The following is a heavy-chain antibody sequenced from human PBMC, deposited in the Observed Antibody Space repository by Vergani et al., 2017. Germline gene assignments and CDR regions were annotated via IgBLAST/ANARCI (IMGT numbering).Heavy chain of an antibody. CDR1: GGSISSGSYY. V-gene: IGHV4-61*02. D-gene: IGHD4/OR15-4a*01. Sequence: QVQLQESGPGLVKPSQTLSLTCTVSGGSISSGSYYWSWIRQPAGKGLEWVGRIYTSGSTNYNPSLKIRVTISLDTSKNQFSLKLSSVTAADTAVYYCARALTGYYYYMDVWGKGTTVTVSS. J-gene: IGHJ6*03. CDR2: IYTSGST. CDR3: ARALTGYYYYMDV.